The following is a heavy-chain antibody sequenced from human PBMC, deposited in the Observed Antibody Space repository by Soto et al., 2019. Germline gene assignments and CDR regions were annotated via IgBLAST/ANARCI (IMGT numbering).Heavy chain of an antibody. D-gene: IGHD2-2*01. CDR3: ARVYQLLFPPENWFDP. CDR2: IYYSGST. V-gene: IGHV4-31*03. J-gene: IGHJ5*02. CDR1: GGSISSGGYY. Sequence: SETLSLTCTVSGGSISSGGYYWSWIRQHPGKGLEWIGYIYYSGSTYYNPSLKSRVTISVDTSKNQFSLKLSSVTAADTAVYYCARVYQLLFPPENWFDPWGQGTLVTVSS.